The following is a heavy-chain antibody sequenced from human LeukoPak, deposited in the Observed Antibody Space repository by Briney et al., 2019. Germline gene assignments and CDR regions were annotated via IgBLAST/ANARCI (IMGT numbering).Heavy chain of an antibody. CDR3: ARDTQGLPYGDYCFDY. J-gene: IGHJ4*02. D-gene: IGHD4-17*01. CDR1: GYTFTSYG. V-gene: IGHV1-18*01. CDR2: ISAYNGNT. Sequence: ASVKVSCTASGYTFTSYGISWVRQAPGQGLEWMGWISAYNGNTKYAKKLQGRVTMTTDTSTSTAYMELRSLRSDDTAVYYCARDTQGLPYGDYCFDYWGQGTLVTVSS.